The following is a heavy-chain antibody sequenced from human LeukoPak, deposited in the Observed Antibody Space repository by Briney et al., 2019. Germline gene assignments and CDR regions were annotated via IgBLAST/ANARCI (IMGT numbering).Heavy chain of an antibody. V-gene: IGHV4-61*02. Sequence: SETLSLTCTASGGSISSGSYYWSWIRQPAGTGLEWIGRIYTSGSTNYNPSLKSRVTISVDTSKNQFSLKLSSVTAADTAVYYCARDGTYYYGSGSYYNGYYYYGMDVWGQGTTVTVSS. CDR2: IYTSGST. CDR1: GGSISSGSYY. D-gene: IGHD3-10*01. J-gene: IGHJ6*02. CDR3: ARDGTYYYGSGSYYNGYYYYGMDV.